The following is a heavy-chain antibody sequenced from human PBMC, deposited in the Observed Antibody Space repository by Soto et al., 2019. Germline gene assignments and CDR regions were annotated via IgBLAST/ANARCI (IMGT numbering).Heavy chain of an antibody. CDR2: IWYDGSNK. V-gene: IGHV3-33*01. D-gene: IGHD3-22*01. J-gene: IGHJ4*02. CDR3: ARDLYYYDSTGYYLDY. CDR1: GFTFSSYG. Sequence: GGSLRLSCAASGFTFSSYGMHWVRQAPGKGLEWVAVIWYDGSNKYYADSVKGRFTISRDNSKNTLYLQMNSLRAEDTAVYYCARDLYYYDSTGYYLDYWGQGTLVTVSS.